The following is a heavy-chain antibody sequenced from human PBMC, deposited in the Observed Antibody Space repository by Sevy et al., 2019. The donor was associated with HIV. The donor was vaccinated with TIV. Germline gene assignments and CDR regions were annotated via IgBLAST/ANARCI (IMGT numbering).Heavy chain of an antibody. CDR1: GFAFSAYW. D-gene: IGHD2-2*01. CDR2: IKYDGSEK. CDR3: SRAWGTWYEISTNVFDV. Sequence: GGSLRLSCAASGFAFSAYWMNWVRQAPGKGLEWVANIKYDGSEKYYVDSVKGRFTISRDDAKNSVYLQMSSLRAEDTAVYYCSRAWGTWYEISTNVFDVWGHGINATV. J-gene: IGHJ3*01. V-gene: IGHV3-7*01.